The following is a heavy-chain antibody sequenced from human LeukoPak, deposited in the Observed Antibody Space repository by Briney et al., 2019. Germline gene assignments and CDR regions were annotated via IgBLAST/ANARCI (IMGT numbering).Heavy chain of an antibody. CDR2: IYYSGST. CDR1: GGSISSGDYY. CDR3: AREDRGIVAPDY. J-gene: IGHJ4*02. D-gene: IGHD5-12*01. Sequence: SQTLSLTCTVSGGSISSGDYYWSWIRQPPGKGLEWIGYIYYSGSTYYNPSLKSRVTISVDASKNQFSLKLSSVTAADTAVYYCAREDRGIVAPDYWGQRTLVTVSS. V-gene: IGHV4-30-4*01.